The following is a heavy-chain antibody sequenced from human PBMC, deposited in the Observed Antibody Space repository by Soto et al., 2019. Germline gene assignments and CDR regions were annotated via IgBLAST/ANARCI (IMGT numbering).Heavy chain of an antibody. D-gene: IGHD7-27*01. J-gene: IGHJ4*02. Sequence: SVKVSCKASGGTFSGHAISWVRQAPGQGPEWMGGLIPLFGTTQHAQRFQGRLTITADKSTTTAYMELTSLRFEDTAIYYCARGPNWGYRFDSFGQGTLVTVSS. CDR2: LIPLFGTT. CDR1: GGTFSGHA. V-gene: IGHV1-69*06. CDR3: ARGPNWGYRFDS.